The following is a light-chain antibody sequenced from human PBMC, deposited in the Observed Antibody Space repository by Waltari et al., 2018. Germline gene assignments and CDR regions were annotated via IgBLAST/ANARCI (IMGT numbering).Light chain of an antibody. CDR1: QDITNY. Sequence: DIQMTQSPSSLSASVVDRVTITCQASQDITNYLNWYQQKPGKAPKLLIYDASNLETGVPSRFSGSGSGTDFTFTISSLQPEDIATYYCQHFDNVPYTFGQGTKLEIK. CDR3: QHFDNVPYT. J-gene: IGKJ2*01. V-gene: IGKV1-33*01. CDR2: DAS.